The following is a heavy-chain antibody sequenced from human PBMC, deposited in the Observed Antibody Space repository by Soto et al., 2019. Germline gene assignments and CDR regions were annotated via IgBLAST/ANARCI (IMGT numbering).Heavy chain of an antibody. J-gene: IGHJ6*02. V-gene: IGHV1-69*06. CDR3: ARGFSSWSIAVAAYYYGMDV. D-gene: IGHD6-19*01. CDR1: GGTFSSYA. Sequence: SVKVSCKASGGTFSSYAISWVRQAPGQGLEWMGGIIPIFGTANYAQKFQGRVTITADKSTSTAYMELSSLRSEDTAVYYCARGFSSWSIAVAAYYYGMDVWGQGTTVTVSS. CDR2: IIPIFGTA.